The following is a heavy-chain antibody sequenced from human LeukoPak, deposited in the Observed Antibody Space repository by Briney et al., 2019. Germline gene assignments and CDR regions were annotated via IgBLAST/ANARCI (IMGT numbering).Heavy chain of an antibody. D-gene: IGHD5-18*01. CDR1: GGSISSSSYY. J-gene: IGHJ4*02. CDR2: IYTSGST. CDR3: ATLGYSYGTDY. Sequence: SETLSLTCTVSGGSISSSSYYWTWIRQPAGKGLEWIGRIYTSGSTNYNPSLKSRVTISVDTSMNQFSLKLSSVTAADTAVYYCATLGYSYGTDYWGQGTLVTVSS. V-gene: IGHV4-61*02.